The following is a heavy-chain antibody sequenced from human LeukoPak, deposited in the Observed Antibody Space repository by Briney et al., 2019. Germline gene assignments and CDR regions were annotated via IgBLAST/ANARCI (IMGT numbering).Heavy chain of an antibody. D-gene: IGHD3-22*01. V-gene: IGHV1-69*04. Sequence: SVKVSCKASGGTFSSYAISWVRQAPGQGLEWMGRIIPILGIANYAQKLQGRVTMTTDTSTSTAYMELRSLRSDDTAVHYCARDDETYYYDSSGYLPETDDAFDIWGQGTMVTVSS. CDR1: GGTFSSYA. CDR3: ARDDETYYYDSSGYLPETDDAFDI. J-gene: IGHJ3*02. CDR2: IIPILGIA.